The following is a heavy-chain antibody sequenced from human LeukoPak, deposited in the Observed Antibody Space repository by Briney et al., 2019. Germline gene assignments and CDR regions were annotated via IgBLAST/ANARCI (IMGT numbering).Heavy chain of an antibody. CDR2: ISYDGSDK. CDR3: ARVLGIVVVPSYGMDV. V-gene: IGHV3-30*03. CDR1: GFTFSRYS. Sequence: GGSLRLSCAASGFTFSRYSMNWVRQAPGKGLEWVAVISYDGSDKYYADSVKGRFTISRDNSKNTLYLQMKSLRDEDTAVYYCARVLGIVVVPSYGMDVWGQGTTVTVSS. D-gene: IGHD2-2*03. J-gene: IGHJ6*02.